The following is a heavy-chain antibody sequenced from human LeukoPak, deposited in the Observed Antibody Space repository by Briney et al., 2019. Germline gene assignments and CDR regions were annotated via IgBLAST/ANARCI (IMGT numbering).Heavy chain of an antibody. CDR1: GFTFSSYW. D-gene: IGHD6-13*01. CDR3: ATGTSSSWYQVYDY. Sequence: GGSLRLSCAASGFTFSSYWMHWVRQAPGKGLVWVSRINSDGSSTSYADSVKGRFTISRDNAKNTLYLQMNSLRAEDTAVYFCATGTSSSWYQVYDYWGQGTLVTVSS. V-gene: IGHV3-74*01. J-gene: IGHJ4*02. CDR2: INSDGSST.